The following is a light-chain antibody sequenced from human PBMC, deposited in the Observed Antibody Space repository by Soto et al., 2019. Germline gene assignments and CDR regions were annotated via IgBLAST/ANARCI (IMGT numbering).Light chain of an antibody. Sequence: DIQMTQSPSSLSASVGDRVTITCQASQDISTYLNWYQHQPGKAPKLLIYDASKLETGVPSRFSGSGSGTDFTLIITILQPEDIATYYCQQYDNLFTFGPGTKV. CDR1: QDISTY. CDR2: DAS. CDR3: QQYDNLFT. V-gene: IGKV1-33*01. J-gene: IGKJ3*01.